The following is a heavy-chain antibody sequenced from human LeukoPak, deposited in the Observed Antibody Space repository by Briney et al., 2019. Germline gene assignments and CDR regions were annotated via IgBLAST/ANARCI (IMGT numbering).Heavy chain of an antibody. CDR3: ARGSVEGGLSY. Sequence: SETLSLTCAVYGGSFSGYYWSWIRQLPGKGLEWIGEINHSGSTNYNPSLKSRVTISVDTSKNQFSLQLNSVTPEDTAVYYCARGSVEGGLSYWGQGTLVTVSS. V-gene: IGHV4-34*01. J-gene: IGHJ4*02. CDR1: GGSFSGYY. D-gene: IGHD3-16*01. CDR2: INHSGST.